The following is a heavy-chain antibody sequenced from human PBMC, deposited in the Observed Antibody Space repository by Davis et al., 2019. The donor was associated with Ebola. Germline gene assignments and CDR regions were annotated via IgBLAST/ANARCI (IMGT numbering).Heavy chain of an antibody. V-gene: IGHV4-59*01. Sequence: SETLSLTCTVSGGSISSYYWSWIRQPPGKGLEWIGYIYHSGVTNHNPSLKNRVTISVDTSENQFALKLTSVTAEDTAVYFCARDDGSGWPYGMDVWGQGTLVTVSS. CDR2: IYHSGVT. CDR1: GGSISSYY. CDR3: ARDDGSGWPYGMDV. J-gene: IGHJ6*02. D-gene: IGHD6-19*01.